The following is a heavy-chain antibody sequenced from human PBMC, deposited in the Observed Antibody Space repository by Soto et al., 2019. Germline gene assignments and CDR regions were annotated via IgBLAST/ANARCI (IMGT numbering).Heavy chain of an antibody. CDR3: ARARREATYYYDSSGYSPYWYFDL. V-gene: IGHV3-23*01. CDR2: ISGSGGST. D-gene: IGHD3-22*01. Sequence: EVQLLESGGGLVQPGGSLRLSCAASGFTFSSYAMSWVRQAPGKGLEWVSAISGSGGSTYYADSVKGRFTISRDNAKNTLXXQXSXXRAEDTAVYYCARARREATYYYDSSGYSPYWYFDLWGRGTLVTVSS. CDR1: GFTFSSYA. J-gene: IGHJ2*01.